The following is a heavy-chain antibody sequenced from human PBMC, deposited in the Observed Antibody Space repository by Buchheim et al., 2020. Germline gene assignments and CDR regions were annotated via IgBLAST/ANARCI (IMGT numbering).Heavy chain of an antibody. J-gene: IGHJ4*02. Sequence: EVQLLESGGGLVQPGESLRLSCAASGFTFSSYAMSWVRQAPGKGLEWVSSISDSGVSTSFADSVKGRSTIFRDNSKHMLYPQMNSLRAEDTAVYYCAEAIRASDYWGQGTL. CDR1: GFTFSSYA. CDR2: ISDSGVST. D-gene: IGHD3-10*01. V-gene: IGHV3-23*01. CDR3: AEAIRASDY.